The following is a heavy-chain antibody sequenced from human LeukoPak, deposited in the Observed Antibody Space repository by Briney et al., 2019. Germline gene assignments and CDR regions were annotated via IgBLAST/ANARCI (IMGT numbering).Heavy chain of an antibody. CDR1: GGSLSSYY. CDR3: ARYYYDSSGYRDAFDI. V-gene: IGHV4-59*01. CDR2: IYYSGST. Sequence: SETLSLTCTVYGGSLSSYYWSWIRQPPGKGLEWIGYIYYSGSTNYNPSLKSRVTISVDTSKNQFSLKLSSVTAADTAVYYCARYYYDSSGYRDAFDIWGQGTMVTVSS. J-gene: IGHJ3*02. D-gene: IGHD3-22*01.